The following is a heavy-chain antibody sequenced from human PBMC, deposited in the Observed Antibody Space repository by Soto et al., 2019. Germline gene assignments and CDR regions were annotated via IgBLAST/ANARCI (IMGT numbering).Heavy chain of an antibody. Sequence: QVQLVQSGAEVKKPGASVKVSCKASGYTFTSYGISWVRQAPGQGLEWMGWISAYNGNTNYAQKLQGRVTMTTDTSTSTAYRELRSLRSDDTAVYYCARDPRYYARPWGMDGWGQGTTVTVSS. CDR1: GYTFTSYG. CDR3: ARDPRYYARPWGMDG. V-gene: IGHV1-18*01. J-gene: IGHJ6*02. CDR2: ISAYNGNT. D-gene: IGHD3-3*01.